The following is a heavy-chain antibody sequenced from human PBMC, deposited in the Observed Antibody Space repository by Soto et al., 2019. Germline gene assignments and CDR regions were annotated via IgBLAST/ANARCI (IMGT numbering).Heavy chain of an antibody. CDR2: INPNSGGT. J-gene: IGHJ6*02. D-gene: IGHD6-19*01. CDR3: ARGRGSGWYLTYYYYGMDV. Sequence: ASVKVSCKASGYTFSGYYMHWVRQAPGQGLEWMGWINPNSGGTNYAQKFQGRVTMTRDTSISTAYMELSRLRSDDTAVYYCARGRGSGWYLTYYYYGMDVWGQGTTVTVSS. V-gene: IGHV1-2*02. CDR1: GYTFSGYY.